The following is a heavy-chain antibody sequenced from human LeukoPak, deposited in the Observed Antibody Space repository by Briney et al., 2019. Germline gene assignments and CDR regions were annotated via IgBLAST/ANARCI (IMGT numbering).Heavy chain of an antibody. CDR2: ISDDGVAT. CDR1: GFIFDSYA. V-gene: IGHV3-23*01. D-gene: IGHD3-10*01. CDR3: AKDLWFGELPEPFDY. Sequence: GGSLRLSCAASGFIFDSYATSWVRQAPGKGLEWISTISDDGVATYYADSVKGRFTISRDNSKNTLYLQMNSLRAEDTAVYYCAKDLWFGELPEPFDYWGQGTLVTVSS. J-gene: IGHJ4*02.